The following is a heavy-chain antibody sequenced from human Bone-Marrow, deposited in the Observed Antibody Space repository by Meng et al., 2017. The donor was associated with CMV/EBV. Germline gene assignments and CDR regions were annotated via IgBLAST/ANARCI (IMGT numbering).Heavy chain of an antibody. CDR2: ISTSGTTM. J-gene: IGHJ4*02. CDR3: ARDLHWGCFDY. V-gene: IGHV3-48*03. Sequence: GGSLRLSCAASGFTFGGYEMNWVRQAPGKGLEWVSYISTSGTTMYYADSVKGRFTISRDSAKDSLYLQMNSLRVEDTAVYYCARDLHWGCFDYWGRGTLVTVSS. CDR1: GFTFGGYE. D-gene: IGHD7-27*01.